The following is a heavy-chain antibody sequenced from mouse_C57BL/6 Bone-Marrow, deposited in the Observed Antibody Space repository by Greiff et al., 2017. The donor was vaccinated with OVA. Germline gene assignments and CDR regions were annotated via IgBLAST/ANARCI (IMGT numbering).Heavy chain of an antibody. CDR2: IYPGDGDT. CDR1: GYAFSSSW. Sequence: VKLQESGPELVKPGASVKISCKASGYAFSSSWMNWVKQRPGKGLEWIGRIYPGDGDTNYNGKFKGKATLTADKSSSTAYMQLSSLTSEDSAVYFCARSFYYGPAWFAYWGQGTLVTVSA. V-gene: IGHV1-82*01. D-gene: IGHD2-1*01. CDR3: ARSFYYGPAWFAY. J-gene: IGHJ3*01.